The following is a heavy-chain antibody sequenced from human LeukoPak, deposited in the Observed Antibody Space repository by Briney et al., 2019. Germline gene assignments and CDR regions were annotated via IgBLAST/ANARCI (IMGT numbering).Heavy chain of an antibody. CDR1: GGSVNSGSYY. CDR3: ARAAYSGSYHSDY. Sequence: SETLSLTCTVSGGSVNSGSYYWNWIRQPPGTGLEWIGYIYYSGSTNYNPSLKSRVTISVDTSKNQSSLKLSSVTAADTAVYYCARAAYSGSYHSDYWGQGTLVTVSS. D-gene: IGHD1-26*01. CDR2: IYYSGST. V-gene: IGHV4-61*01. J-gene: IGHJ4*02.